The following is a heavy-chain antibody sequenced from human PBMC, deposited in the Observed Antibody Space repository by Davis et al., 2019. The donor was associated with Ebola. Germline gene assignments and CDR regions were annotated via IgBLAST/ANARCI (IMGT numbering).Heavy chain of an antibody. CDR1: DYTGYD. V-gene: IGHV1-18*01. D-gene: IGHD3-3*02. J-gene: IGHJ5*02. Sequence: ASVKVSCKASDYTGYDLNWVRQAPGEGLEWMGWISGYNGDTNYAQKFQGRVTMTRDKSTRTAYMELRRLRSDDTAVYYCARGGHDQVLFALDWFDPWGQGTLVIVSS. CDR2: ISGYNGDT. CDR3: ARGGHDQVLFALDWFDP.